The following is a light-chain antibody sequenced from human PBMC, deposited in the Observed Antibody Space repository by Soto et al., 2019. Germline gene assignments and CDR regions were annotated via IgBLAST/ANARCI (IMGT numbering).Light chain of an antibody. CDR1: RLGHKW. CDR2: QNN. J-gene: IGLJ2*01. CDR3: QAWDSNIVI. Sequence: SYELTQPPSVSVSPGQTGTFTCSGERLGHKWTCWYQQKPGQSPVLVIYQNNKRPPGIPERFSGSNSGNTATLTISGTQAMDEADYYCQAWDSNIVIFGGGTKVTVL. V-gene: IGLV3-1*01.